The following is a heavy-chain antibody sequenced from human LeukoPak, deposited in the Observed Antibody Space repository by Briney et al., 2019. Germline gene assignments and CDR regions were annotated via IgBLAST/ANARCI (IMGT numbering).Heavy chain of an antibody. CDR2: FDPEDGET. J-gene: IGHJ4*02. CDR1: GYTLTELS. D-gene: IGHD3-10*01. CDR3: ATGSRSVLPWFGEFDY. V-gene: IGHV1-24*01. Sequence: ASVKVSCKVSGYTLTELSMHWVRQAPGKGLERMGGFDPEDGETIYAQKFQGRVTMTEDTSTDTAYMELSSLRSEDTAVYYCATGSRSVLPWFGEFDYWGQGTLVTVSS.